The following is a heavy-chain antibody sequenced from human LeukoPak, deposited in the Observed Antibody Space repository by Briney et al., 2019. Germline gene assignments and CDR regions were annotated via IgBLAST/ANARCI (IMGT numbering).Heavy chain of an antibody. CDR3: AKATDRGWLRLPQDY. CDR2: IYSGGST. CDR1: GFTVSSKY. Sequence: GGSLRLSCAASGFTVSSKYMSWVRQAPGKGLEWVSFIYSGGSTYYADSVKGRFTISRDNSKNTLYLQMNSLRAEDTAVYYCAKATDRGWLRLPQDYWGQGTLVTVSS. J-gene: IGHJ4*02. D-gene: IGHD5-12*01. V-gene: IGHV3-53*01.